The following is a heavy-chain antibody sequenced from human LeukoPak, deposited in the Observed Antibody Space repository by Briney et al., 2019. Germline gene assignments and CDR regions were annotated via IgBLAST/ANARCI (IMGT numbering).Heavy chain of an antibody. CDR3: AKDRRLVSGSYPQMFDY. CDR2: INHNGNVN. CDR1: GFTFSSYW. Sequence: PGGSLRLSCAASGFTFSSYWMNWARQAPGKGLEWVASINHNGNVNYYVDSVKGRFTISRDNAKNSLYLQMSNLRAEDTAVYYCAKDRRLVSGSYPQMFDYWGQGTLVTVSS. V-gene: IGHV3-7*03. J-gene: IGHJ4*02. D-gene: IGHD1-26*01.